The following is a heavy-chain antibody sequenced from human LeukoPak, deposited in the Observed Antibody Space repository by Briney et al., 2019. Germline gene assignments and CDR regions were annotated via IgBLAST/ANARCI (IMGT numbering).Heavy chain of an antibody. Sequence: PGGSLRLSCAASEFTFSSYAMSWVRQAPGKGLEWVSAISGSGGSTYYADSVKGRFTISRDNSKNTLYLQMNSLRAEDTAVYYCAKVRYSSSWYSIDYWGQGTLVTVSS. CDR3: AKVRYSSSWYSIDY. D-gene: IGHD6-13*01. V-gene: IGHV3-23*01. J-gene: IGHJ4*02. CDR2: ISGSGGST. CDR1: EFTFSSYA.